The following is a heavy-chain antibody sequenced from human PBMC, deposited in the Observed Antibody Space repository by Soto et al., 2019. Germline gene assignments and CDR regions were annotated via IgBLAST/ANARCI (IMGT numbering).Heavy chain of an antibody. Sequence: GGSLGLSCAACGVTLRSFTMNWVRQAPGKGLEWVSTISSNSAYIYYTDALRGRFTISRDNAKNSLHLQMNSLRAEDTAVYYCTRDASRDSSARGWFDPWGPGTLVTVSS. CDR1: GVTLRSFT. D-gene: IGHD6-13*01. J-gene: IGHJ5*02. CDR2: ISSNSAYI. CDR3: TRDASRDSSARGWFDP. V-gene: IGHV3-21*01.